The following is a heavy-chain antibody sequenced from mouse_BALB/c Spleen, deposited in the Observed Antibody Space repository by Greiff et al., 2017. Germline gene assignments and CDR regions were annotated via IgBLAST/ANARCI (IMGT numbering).Heavy chain of an antibody. D-gene: IGHD1-2*01. J-gene: IGHJ3*01. CDR1: GFTFSSYT. CDR2: ISNGGGST. CDR3: ARGDGYGFAY. Sequence: EVKLVESGGGLVQPGGSLKLSCAASGFTFSSYTMSWVRQTPEKRLEWVAYISNGGGSTYYPDTVKGRFTISRDDAKNTLYLQMSSLKSEDTAMYYCARGDGYGFAYWGQGTLVTVSA. V-gene: IGHV5-12-2*01.